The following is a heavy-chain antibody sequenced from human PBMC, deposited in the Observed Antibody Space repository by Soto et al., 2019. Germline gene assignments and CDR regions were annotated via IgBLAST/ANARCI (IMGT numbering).Heavy chain of an antibody. Sequence: GGTLGLSCAASGFTFSSHAMTWVPQAPGKGLEFVSAISGSGGSTYYADSVKGRFTISRDNSKNTLYLQMNSLRAEDTAVYYCAKMKTRIVVVPAAISSEFDYWGQGTLVTVSS. CDR2: ISGSGGST. CDR3: AKMKTRIVVVPAAISSEFDY. CDR1: GFTFSSHA. V-gene: IGHV3-23*01. D-gene: IGHD2-2*01. J-gene: IGHJ4*02.